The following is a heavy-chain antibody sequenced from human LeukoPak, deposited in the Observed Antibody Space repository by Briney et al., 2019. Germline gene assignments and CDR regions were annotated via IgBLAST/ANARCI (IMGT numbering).Heavy chain of an antibody. CDR3: ARRRGQLLGSYRYAIAFDI. D-gene: IGHD3-16*02. V-gene: IGHV4-59*08. CDR2: IYYSGST. J-gene: IGHJ3*02. CDR1: GGSISSYY. Sequence: SETLSLTCTVSGGSISSYYWSWIRQPPGKGLEWIGYIYYSGSTNYNPSLKSRVTISVDTSKNQFSLKLSSVTAADTAVYYCARRRGQLLGSYRYAIAFDIWGQGTMVTVSS.